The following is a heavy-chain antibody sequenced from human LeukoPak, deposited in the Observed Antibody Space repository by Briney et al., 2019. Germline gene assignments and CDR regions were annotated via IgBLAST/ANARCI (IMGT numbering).Heavy chain of an antibody. CDR3: ARSLTMVRGVIGLGY. CDR1: GGSFSGYY. D-gene: IGHD3-10*01. J-gene: IGHJ4*02. CDR2: INHSGST. V-gene: IGHV4-34*01. Sequence: SETLSLTCAVYGGSFSGYYWSWIRQPPGKGLEWIGEINHSGSTNYNPSLKSRVTISVDTSKNQFSLKLSSVTAADTAVYYCARSLTMVRGVIGLGYWGQGTLVTVSS.